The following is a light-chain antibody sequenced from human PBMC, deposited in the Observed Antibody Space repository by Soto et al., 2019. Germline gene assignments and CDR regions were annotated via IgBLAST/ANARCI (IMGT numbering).Light chain of an antibody. V-gene: IGKV1-9*01. CDR1: QGIRDF. CDR3: QQVNVYPLT. Sequence: DILLTQSPSFLSASVGDRVTITCRASQGIRDFLAWYQQKPGKAPKLLIYAASTLQAGVPTRFSGFASGTEFTLTISNLQPADSATYYCQQVNVYPLTFGGGTKVEIK. CDR2: AAS. J-gene: IGKJ4*01.